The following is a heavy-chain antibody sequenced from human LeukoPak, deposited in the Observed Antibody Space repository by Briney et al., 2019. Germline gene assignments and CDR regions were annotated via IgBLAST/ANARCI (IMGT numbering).Heavy chain of an antibody. Sequence: GGSLRLSCAASGFTFDEYAMHWVRQAPGRGLEWVSGIGWNSGSIGYADSVKGRFTISRDNTKNSLYLQMNSLRAEDTALYYCAKDTIQVWGSYRLGGVDYWGQGTLVTVSS. J-gene: IGHJ4*02. CDR1: GFTFDEYA. V-gene: IGHV3-9*01. CDR2: IGWNSGSI. D-gene: IGHD3-16*02. CDR3: AKDTIQVWGSYRLGGVDY.